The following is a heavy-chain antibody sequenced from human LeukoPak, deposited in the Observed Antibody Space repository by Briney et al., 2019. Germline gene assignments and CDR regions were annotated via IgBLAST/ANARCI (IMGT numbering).Heavy chain of an antibody. CDR2: IYYSGSS. D-gene: IGHD6-13*01. J-gene: IGHJ5*02. V-gene: IGHV4-59*01. CDR3: ARDGGSSWPPWFDP. CDR1: GGSISSYY. Sequence: SETLSLTCTVSGGSISSYYWSWIRQPPGKGLEWIGYIYYSGSSNYNPSLKSRVTISVDTSKNQFPLKLSSVTAADTAVYYCARDGGSSWPPWFDPWGQGTLVTVSS.